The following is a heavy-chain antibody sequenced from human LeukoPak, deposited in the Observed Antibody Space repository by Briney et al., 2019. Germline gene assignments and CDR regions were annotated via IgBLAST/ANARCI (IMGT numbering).Heavy chain of an antibody. V-gene: IGHV3-48*01. D-gene: IGHD3-10*01. CDR2: ISGGSDII. CDR1: GFSFSRHA. Sequence: GGSLRLSCAASGFSFSRHAMNWVRQAPGKWLEWISHISGGSDIIEYADSVRGRFTISRDNGRGSLYLQMNSLRVEDTAVYYCARYGSGRNYIDPFDFWGQGTLVAVSS. J-gene: IGHJ4*02. CDR3: ARYGSGRNYIDPFDF.